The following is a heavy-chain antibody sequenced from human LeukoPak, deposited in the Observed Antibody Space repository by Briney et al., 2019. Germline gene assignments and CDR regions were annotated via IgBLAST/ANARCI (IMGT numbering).Heavy chain of an antibody. CDR2: ISSSSSYI. CDR3: ASELGYCSSTSCPWRAFDI. Sequence: GGSLRLSCAASGFTFSSYSMNWVRQAPGKGLEWVSSISSSSSYIYYADSVKGRFTISRGNAKNSLYLQMNSLRAEDTAVYYCASELGYCSSTSCPWRAFDIWGQGTMVTVSS. V-gene: IGHV3-21*01. D-gene: IGHD2-2*01. CDR1: GFTFSSYS. J-gene: IGHJ3*02.